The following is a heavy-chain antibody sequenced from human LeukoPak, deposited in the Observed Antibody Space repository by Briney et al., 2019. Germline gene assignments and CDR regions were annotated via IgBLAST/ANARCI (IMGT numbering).Heavy chain of an antibody. CDR3: AKSGVLRYFDWSDPEYYFDY. CDR2: IRYDGSNK. D-gene: IGHD3-9*01. V-gene: IGHV3-30*02. Sequence: GGSLRLSCAASGFTFSSYGMHWVRQAPGKGLEWVAFIRYDGSNKYYADSVKGRFTISRDNSKNTLYLQMNSLRAEDTAVYYCAKSGVLRYFDWSDPEYYFDYWGQGTLVTVSS. CDR1: GFTFSSYG. J-gene: IGHJ4*02.